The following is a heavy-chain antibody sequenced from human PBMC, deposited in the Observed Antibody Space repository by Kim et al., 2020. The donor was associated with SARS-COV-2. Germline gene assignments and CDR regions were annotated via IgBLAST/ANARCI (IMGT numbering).Heavy chain of an antibody. Sequence: SETLSLTCTVSGGSISSSSYYWGWIRQPPGKGLEWIGSIYYSGSTYYNPSLKSRVTISVDTSKNQFSLKLSSVTAADTAVYYCARHYPRPHIVVVTAPFTGNAFDIWGQGTMVTVSS. V-gene: IGHV4-39*01. D-gene: IGHD2-21*02. CDR3: ARHYPRPHIVVVTAPFTGNAFDI. J-gene: IGHJ3*02. CDR1: GGSISSSSYY. CDR2: IYYSGST.